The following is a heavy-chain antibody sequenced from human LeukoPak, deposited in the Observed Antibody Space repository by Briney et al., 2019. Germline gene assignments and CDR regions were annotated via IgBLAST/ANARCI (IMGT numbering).Heavy chain of an antibody. CDR1: GGSISSSSYY. CDR2: IHYSGNT. V-gene: IGHV4-39*07. J-gene: IGHJ4*02. D-gene: IGHD5-18*01. Sequence: SETLSLTCTVSGGSISSSSYYWGWIRQTPGKGLEWIGFIHYSGNTFHNPSLKTRVTLSVDTSKNQFSLRLYSVIAADTAVYYCARSRGYSRFDYWGQGTLVTVSS. CDR3: ARSRGYSRFDY.